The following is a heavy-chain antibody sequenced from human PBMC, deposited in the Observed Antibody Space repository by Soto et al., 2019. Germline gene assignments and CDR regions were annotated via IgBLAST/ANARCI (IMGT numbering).Heavy chain of an antibody. CDR1: GYSFTSYW. CDR2: IYPGDSDT. Sequence: PGESLKISCKGSGYSFTSYWIGWVRQMPGKGLEWMGIIYPGDSDTRYSPSFQGQVTISADKSISTAYLQWSSLKASDTAMYYCGSTYCGGDCYPGDAFDIWGQGTMVTVSS. CDR3: GSTYCGGDCYPGDAFDI. J-gene: IGHJ3*02. V-gene: IGHV5-51*01. D-gene: IGHD2-21*02.